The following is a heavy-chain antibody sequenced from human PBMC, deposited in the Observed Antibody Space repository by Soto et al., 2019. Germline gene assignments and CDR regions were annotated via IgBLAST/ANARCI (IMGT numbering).Heavy chain of an antibody. CDR3: ARDWGYGDYYFDY. V-gene: IGHV3-30*03. D-gene: IGHD4-17*01. CDR1: GFTFSSYG. Sequence: ESGGGVVQPGRSLRLSCAASGFTFSSYGMHWVRQAPGKGLEWVAVISYDGSNKYYADSVKGRFTISRDNSKNTLYLQMNSLRAEDTAVYYCARDWGYGDYYFDYWGQGTLVTVSS. CDR2: ISYDGSNK. J-gene: IGHJ4*02.